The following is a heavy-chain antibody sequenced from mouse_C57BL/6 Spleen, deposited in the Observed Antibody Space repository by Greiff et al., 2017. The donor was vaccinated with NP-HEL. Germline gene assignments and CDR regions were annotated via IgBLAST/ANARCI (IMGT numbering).Heavy chain of an antibody. J-gene: IGHJ2*01. Sequence: QVQLQQSGPELVKPGASVKISCKASGYAFSSSWMNWVKQRPGQGLEWIGRIYPGDGDTNYNGKFKGKATLTADKSSSTAYMQLSSLTSEDSAVYYCARSYYYGSIHSDYFDYWGQGTTLTVSS. CDR2: IYPGDGDT. CDR1: GYAFSSSW. CDR3: ARSYYYGSIHSDYFDY. V-gene: IGHV1-82*01. D-gene: IGHD1-1*01.